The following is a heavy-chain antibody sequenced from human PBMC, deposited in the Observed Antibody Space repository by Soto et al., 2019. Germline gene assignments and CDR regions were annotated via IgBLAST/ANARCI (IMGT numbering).Heavy chain of an antibody. CDR3: AGLGPRRSRYSGSYFGWFDP. CDR2: IYYSGST. Sequence: QLQLQESGPGLVKPSETLSLTCTVSGGSISSSSYYWGWIRQPPGKGLEWIGSIYYSGSTCYNPSLTRLVTTTVDTSKTRCSLKLSSVTPPDTAVYYCAGLGPRRSRYSGSYFGWFDPWGQGKLVTVSS. D-gene: IGHD1-26*01. V-gene: IGHV4-39*01. CDR1: GGSISSSSYY. J-gene: IGHJ5*02.